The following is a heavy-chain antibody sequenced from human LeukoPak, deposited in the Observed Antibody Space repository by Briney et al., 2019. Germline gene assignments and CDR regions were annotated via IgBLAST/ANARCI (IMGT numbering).Heavy chain of an antibody. Sequence: GRSLRLSCAASGFSFSSYGMHWVRQASGKWLEWVALISYDGTNKYYADSVKGRFTVSRDNSKNTLYLQMNSLRPEDTAVYYCARDSPLYGSGNYRSPDNWGQGTLVTVSS. V-gene: IGHV3-30*03. CDR1: GFSFSSYG. J-gene: IGHJ4*02. CDR2: ISYDGTNK. D-gene: IGHD3-10*01. CDR3: ARDSPLYGSGNYRSPDN.